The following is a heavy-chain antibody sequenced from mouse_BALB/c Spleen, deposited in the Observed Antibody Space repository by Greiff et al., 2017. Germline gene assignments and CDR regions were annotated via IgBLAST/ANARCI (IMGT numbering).Heavy chain of an antibody. D-gene: IGHD2-2*01. J-gene: IGHJ2*01. CDR1: GFTFSSFG. CDR2: ISSGSSTI. V-gene: IGHV5-17*02. CDR3: ARSSYGYDPFDY. Sequence: EVNVVESGGGLVQPGGSRKLSCAASGFTFSSFGMHWVRQAPEKGLEWVAYISSGSSTIYYADTVKGRFTISRDNPKNTLFLQMTSLRSEDTAMYYCARSSYGYDPFDYWGQGTTLTVSS.